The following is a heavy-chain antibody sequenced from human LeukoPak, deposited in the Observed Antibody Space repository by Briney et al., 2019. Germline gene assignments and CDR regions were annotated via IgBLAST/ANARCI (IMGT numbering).Heavy chain of an antibody. CDR1: GGSFSGYY. CDR3: ARDGTSGSYSYYYYYMDV. Sequence: SETLSLTCSVYGGSFSGYYWSWIRQPPGKGLEWIGEINHSGSTNYNPSLKSRVTISVDTSKNQFSLKLSSVTAADTAVYYCARDGTSGSYSYYYYYMDVWGKGTTVTVSS. J-gene: IGHJ6*03. D-gene: IGHD1-26*01. CDR2: INHSGST. V-gene: IGHV4-34*01.